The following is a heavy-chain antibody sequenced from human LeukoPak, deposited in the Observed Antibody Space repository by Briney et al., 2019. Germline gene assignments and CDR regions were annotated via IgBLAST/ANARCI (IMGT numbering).Heavy chain of an antibody. V-gene: IGHV3-23*01. CDR2: ISGSGGST. J-gene: IGHJ5*02. CDR1: GFTFSSYA. Sequence: GGSLRLSCAASGFTFSSYAMSWVRQAPGKGLEWFSAISGSGGSTYYADSVKGRFTISRDNSKNTLYLQMNSLRAEDTAVYYCAKDQTDYGDMNGWFDPWGQGTLVTVSS. D-gene: IGHD4-17*01. CDR3: AKDQTDYGDMNGWFDP.